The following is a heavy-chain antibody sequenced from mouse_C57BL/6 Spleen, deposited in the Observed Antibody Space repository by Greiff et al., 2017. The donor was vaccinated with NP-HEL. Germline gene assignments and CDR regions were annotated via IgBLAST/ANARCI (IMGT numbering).Heavy chain of an antibody. Sequence: VQLQQSGPELVKPGASVKISCKASGYSFTGYYMNWVKQSPEKSLEWIGEINPSTGGTTYNQKFKAKATLTVDKSSSTAYMQLKSLTSEDSAVYYCARNYGTYYCDYWGQGTTLTVSS. V-gene: IGHV1-42*01. J-gene: IGHJ2*01. CDR1: GYSFTGYY. CDR2: INPSTGGT. D-gene: IGHD1-1*01. CDR3: ARNYGTYYCDY.